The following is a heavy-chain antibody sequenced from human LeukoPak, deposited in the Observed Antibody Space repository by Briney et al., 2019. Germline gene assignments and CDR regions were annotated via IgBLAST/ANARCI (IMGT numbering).Heavy chain of an antibody. Sequence: KSSETLSLTCAVYGGSFSGYYWSWIRQPPGKGLEWIGEINHSGSTNYNPSLKSRVTISVDTSKNQFSLKLSSVTAADTAVYYCARHSRLRYFEGSRYFDPWGQGTLVTVSS. J-gene: IGHJ5*02. D-gene: IGHD3-9*01. CDR2: INHSGST. V-gene: IGHV4-34*01. CDR1: GGSFSGYY. CDR3: ARHSRLRYFEGSRYFDP.